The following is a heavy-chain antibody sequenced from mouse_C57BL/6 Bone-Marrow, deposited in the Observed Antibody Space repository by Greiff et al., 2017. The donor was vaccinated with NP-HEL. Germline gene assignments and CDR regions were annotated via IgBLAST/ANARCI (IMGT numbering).Heavy chain of an antibody. CDR1: GYTFTSYW. CDR3: ARETTVGVDYFDY. D-gene: IGHD1-1*01. V-gene: IGHV1-59*01. Sequence: QVQLQQPGAELVRPGTSVKLSCKASGYTFTSYWMHWVKQRPGQGLEWIGVIDPSDSYTNYNQKFKGKATLTVDTSSSTAYMQLSSLTSEDSSVYYCARETTVGVDYFDYWGQGTTLTVSS. CDR2: IDPSDSYT. J-gene: IGHJ2*01.